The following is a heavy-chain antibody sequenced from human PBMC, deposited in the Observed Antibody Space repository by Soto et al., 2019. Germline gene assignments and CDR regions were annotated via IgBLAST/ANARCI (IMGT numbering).Heavy chain of an antibody. J-gene: IGHJ6*02. D-gene: IGHD6-13*01. Sequence: PGGSLRLSCAASGLTVSSNYMNWVRQAPGKGLEWVSVIYSGGSKYYADSVKGRFTISRDNAKNSLYLQMNSLRAEDTAVYYCARDASAAGTSDDYYYYGMDVWGQGTTVTVSS. CDR3: ARDASAAGTSDDYYYYGMDV. CDR1: GLTVSSNY. CDR2: IYSGGSK. V-gene: IGHV3-66*01.